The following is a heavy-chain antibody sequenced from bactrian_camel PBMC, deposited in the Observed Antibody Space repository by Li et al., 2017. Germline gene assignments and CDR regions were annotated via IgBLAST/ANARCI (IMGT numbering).Heavy chain of an antibody. J-gene: IGHJ4*01. CDR1: GYEYSIQC. Sequence: VQLVESGGGSVQAGGSLRLSCSASGYEYSIQCMAWYRQVSGKEREGIAASAIGLAYRYLGDSVKGRFDVIRDSASNTLYQQMNDLRPGDTAMYYCAADLRGGPRCYDRVCGGMLDYGGRGTQVTVS. CDR2: SAIGLAYR. V-gene: IGHV3S54*01. CDR3: AADLRGGPRCYDRVCGGMLDY. D-gene: IGHD3*01.